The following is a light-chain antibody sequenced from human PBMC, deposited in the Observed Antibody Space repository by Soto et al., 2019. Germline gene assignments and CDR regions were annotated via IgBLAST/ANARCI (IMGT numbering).Light chain of an antibody. CDR1: QSVTGY. J-gene: IGKJ2*01. V-gene: IGKV3-15*01. CDR3: QQYNNWPRT. CDR2: DAS. Sequence: EIVMTQSPATLSLSPGERATLSCRASQSVTGYLAWYQQKPGQAPRLLIYDASTRATGIPARFSGSGSGTEFTLTISSLQSEGFAVYYCQQYNNWPRTFGQGTKLEIK.